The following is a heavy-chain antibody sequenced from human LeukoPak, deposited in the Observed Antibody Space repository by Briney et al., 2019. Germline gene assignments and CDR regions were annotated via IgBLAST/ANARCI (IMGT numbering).Heavy chain of an antibody. Sequence: SGTLSLTCAVYGGSFSGYYWSWIRQPPGKGLEWIGEINHSGSTNYNPSLKSRVTISVDTSKNQFSLKLSSVTAADTAVYYCARLSRPNYYDSSGRVDAFDIWGQGTMVTVSS. D-gene: IGHD3-22*01. CDR3: ARLSRPNYYDSSGRVDAFDI. J-gene: IGHJ3*02. CDR1: GGSFSGYY. V-gene: IGHV4-34*01. CDR2: INHSGST.